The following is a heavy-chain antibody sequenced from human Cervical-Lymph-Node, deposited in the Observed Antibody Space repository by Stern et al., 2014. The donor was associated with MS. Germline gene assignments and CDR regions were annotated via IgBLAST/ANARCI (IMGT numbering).Heavy chain of an antibody. CDR2: IYYSAST. CDR1: GGSISSYY. J-gene: IGHJ4*02. V-gene: IGHV4-59*01. D-gene: IGHD4-11*01. Sequence: HVQLQESCPGLVKPSETLSLTCPVSGGSISSYYWSWIRQPPGKGLEWIGYIYYSASTNYTPSLKSRVTISVDTSKNQFSLKLSSVTAADTAVYYCARDSLYSKSALDYWGQGTLVTVSS. CDR3: ARDSLYSKSALDY.